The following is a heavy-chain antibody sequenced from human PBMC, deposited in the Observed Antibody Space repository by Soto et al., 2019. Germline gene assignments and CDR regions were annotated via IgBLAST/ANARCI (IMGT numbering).Heavy chain of an antibody. J-gene: IGHJ4*02. Sequence: EVQLVESGGGLVQPGGSLKLSCAASGFTFSDSTLHWIRQASGKGLEWLGRIRGKSNNYATAYAASVKGRFTISRDDSKDTAYVQMNSLKTEDTAVYYCTRHFDGDVRIDDWGQGTLVTVSS. CDR1: GFTFSDST. V-gene: IGHV3-73*01. CDR3: TRHFDGDVRIDD. D-gene: IGHD4-17*01. CDR2: IRGKSNNYAT.